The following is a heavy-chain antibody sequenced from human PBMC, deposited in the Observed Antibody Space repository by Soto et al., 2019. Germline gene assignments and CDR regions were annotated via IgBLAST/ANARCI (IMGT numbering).Heavy chain of an antibody. V-gene: IGHV4-4*02. CDR1: GGSISSSNW. Sequence: SETLSLTCAVSGGSISSSNWWSWVRQPPGKGLEWIGEIYHSGSTNYNPSLKSRVTISVDKSKNQFSLKLSSVTAADTAVYYCARGQMAVAGQYYYYGMDVWGQGTTVTVSS. D-gene: IGHD6-19*01. J-gene: IGHJ6*02. CDR2: IYHSGST. CDR3: ARGQMAVAGQYYYYGMDV.